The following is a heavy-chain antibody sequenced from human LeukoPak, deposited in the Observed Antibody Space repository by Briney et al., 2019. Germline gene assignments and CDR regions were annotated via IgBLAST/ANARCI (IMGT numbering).Heavy chain of an antibody. D-gene: IGHD3-22*01. CDR1: GGSISTYF. V-gene: IGHV4-59*08. Sequence: SETLSLTCTVSGGSISTYFWYWIRQPPGKGLEWLGYIHYSGNTNQNPSLMSRATISLDTSKNQFSLRLNSVTAADTAVYYCASASSGYYYYFDYWGQGTLVTVSS. J-gene: IGHJ4*02. CDR3: ASASSGYYYYFDY. CDR2: IHYSGNT.